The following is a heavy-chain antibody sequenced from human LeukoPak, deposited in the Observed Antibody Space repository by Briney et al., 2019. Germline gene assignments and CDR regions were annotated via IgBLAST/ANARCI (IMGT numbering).Heavy chain of an antibody. J-gene: IGHJ5*02. V-gene: IGHV4-34*01. CDR3: ARAGYSYGYPPKEAYNWFDP. Sequence: LKPSETLSLPCAVYGGSFSGYYWSWIRQPPGKGLEWIGEINHSGSTNYNPSLKSRVTISVDTSKNQFSLKLSSVTAADTAVYYCARAGYSYGYPPKEAYNWFDPWGQGTLVTVSS. D-gene: IGHD5-18*01. CDR1: GGSFSGYY. CDR2: INHSGST.